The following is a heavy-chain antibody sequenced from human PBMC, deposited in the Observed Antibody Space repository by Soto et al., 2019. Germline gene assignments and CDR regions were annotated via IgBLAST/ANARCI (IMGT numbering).Heavy chain of an antibody. V-gene: IGHV1-69*04. CDR1: GGTFSSYT. Sequence: SVKVSCKASGGTFSSYTISWVRQAPGQGLEWMGRIIPILGIANYAQKFQGRVTITADKSTSTAYMELSSLRSEDTAVYYCAREGFRFYFFWRATYYSYYYSRDFWGKGPPVPSP. CDR2: IIPILGIA. J-gene: IGHJ6*03. CDR3: AREGFRFYFFWRATYYSYYYSRDF. D-gene: IGHD3-3*01.